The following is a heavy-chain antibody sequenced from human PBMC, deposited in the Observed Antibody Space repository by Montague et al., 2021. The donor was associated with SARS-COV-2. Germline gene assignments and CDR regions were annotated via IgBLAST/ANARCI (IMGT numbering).Heavy chain of an antibody. CDR2: ISAGGDKT. J-gene: IGHJ6*02. CDR1: GFRFNNYG. D-gene: IGHD2-21*01. V-gene: IGHV3-23*01. Sequence: SLIFSFAASGFRFNNYGMSWVRQAPGKGPEWVSFISAGGDKTHYADSVEGRFTVSRDNSKITLYLQMESLRAEDTAIYFCAKDVVASPYGTSWGYYYYYGFDVWGQGTTVTVSS. CDR3: AKDVVASPYGTSWGYYYYYGFDV.